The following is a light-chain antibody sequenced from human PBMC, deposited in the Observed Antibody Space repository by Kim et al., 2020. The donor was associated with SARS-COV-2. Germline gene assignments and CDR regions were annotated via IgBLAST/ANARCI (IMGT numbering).Light chain of an antibody. CDR1: SSNIGSCY. V-gene: IGLV1-47*01. CDR2: RND. J-gene: IGLJ3*02. Sequence: QSVLTQPPSVSGTPGQRVTISCSGTSSNIGSCYVYWYQQLPGTAPRLLIYRNDQRPSGVPDRFSGSKSGTSAYLAISGLRSDDETAYYCATWDNSLNGWMFGGGTKVTVL. CDR3: ATWDNSLNGWM.